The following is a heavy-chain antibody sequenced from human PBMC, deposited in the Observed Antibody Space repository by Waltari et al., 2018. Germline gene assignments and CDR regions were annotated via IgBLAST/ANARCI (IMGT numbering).Heavy chain of an antibody. D-gene: IGHD3-10*01. CDR1: GGSFSGYY. V-gene: IGHV4-34*01. Sequence: QVQLQQWGAGLLKPSETLSLTCAVYGGSFSGYYWSWIRQPPGKGLEWIGEINHSGSTNYNPSPKSRVTISVDTSKNQFSLKRSSWTSADTAVYYCARAVKVLWFGEFPFHAAGFDPWGQGTLVTVSS. CDR2: INHSGST. J-gene: IGHJ5*02. CDR3: ARAVKVLWFGEFPFHAAGFDP.